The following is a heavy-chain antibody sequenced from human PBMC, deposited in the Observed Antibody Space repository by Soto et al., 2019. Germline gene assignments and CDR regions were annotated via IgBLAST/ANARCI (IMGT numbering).Heavy chain of an antibody. D-gene: IGHD2-15*01. V-gene: IGHV3-48*01. Sequence: GGSLRLSCAASGFTFSSYNMNWVRQAPGKGLEWVSYISSTSNTIYYADSVKGRFTISRDNAKNSLYLQMNSLRVEDTAVYYCASPGGFVYWGQGTLVTVSS. CDR3: ASPGGFVY. CDR2: ISSTSNTI. J-gene: IGHJ4*02. CDR1: GFTFSSYN.